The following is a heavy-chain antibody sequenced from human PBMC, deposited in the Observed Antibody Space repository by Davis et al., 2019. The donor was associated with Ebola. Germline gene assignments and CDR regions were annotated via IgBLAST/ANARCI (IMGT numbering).Heavy chain of an antibody. Sequence: PGGSLRLSCAASGFTFSHYGMHWFRQAPGKGLEWVAVISYDGSDNYYADSVKGRFTISRDNSKNTLHLQMNSLRAEYTAVYYCAAADIVVVVDGTSYPHAFDTWGQGTVVTVSS. D-gene: IGHD2-15*01. CDR1: GFTFSHYG. J-gene: IGHJ3*02. CDR2: ISYDGSDN. V-gene: IGHV3-30*03. CDR3: AAADIVVVVDGTSYPHAFDT.